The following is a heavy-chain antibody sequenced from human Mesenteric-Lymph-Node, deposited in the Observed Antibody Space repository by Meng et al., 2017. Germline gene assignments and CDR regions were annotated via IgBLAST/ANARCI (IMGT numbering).Heavy chain of an antibody. CDR1: VGSFIGYY. D-gene: IGHD5-12*01. CDR3: ARKVATNLDL. CDR2: INHSGST. V-gene: IGHV4-34*01. J-gene: IGHJ2*01. Sequence: QLQQCGAGLVTPSDTLSLTCSVYVGSFIGYYWSWIRQPPGKGLEWIGEINHSGSTNYNPSLKSRVTISVDTSKNQFSLKLSSVTAADTAVYYCARKVATNLDLWGRGTLVTVSS.